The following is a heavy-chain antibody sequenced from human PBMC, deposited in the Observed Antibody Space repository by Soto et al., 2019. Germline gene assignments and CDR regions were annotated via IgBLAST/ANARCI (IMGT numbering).Heavy chain of an antibody. D-gene: IGHD2-2*01. V-gene: IGHV1-18*01. Sequence: ASVKVSCKASGYTFTSYGISLVRQAPGQGLEWMGWISAYNGNTNYAQKLQGRVTMTTDTSTSTAYMELRSLRSDDTAVYYCARDGDIVVVPAAMGGSYYMDVWCKGTTVNVS. CDR3: ARDGDIVVVPAAMGGSYYMDV. CDR2: ISAYNGNT. CDR1: GYTFTSYG. J-gene: IGHJ6*03.